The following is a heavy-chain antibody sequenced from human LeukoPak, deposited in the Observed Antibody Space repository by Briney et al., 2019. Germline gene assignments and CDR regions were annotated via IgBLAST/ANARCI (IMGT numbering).Heavy chain of an antibody. CDR2: ISYSGST. V-gene: IGHV4-59*12. CDR3: ARDYGGGWYQIDY. Sequence: SETLSLTCTVSGGSISSYYWSWIRQPPGKGLEWIGYISYSGSTNYNPSLKSRLTISLDTSKRQFSLNLDSVTVADTALYYCARDYGGGWYQIDYWGQGTLVTVSS. CDR1: GGSISSYY. D-gene: IGHD6-13*01. J-gene: IGHJ4*02.